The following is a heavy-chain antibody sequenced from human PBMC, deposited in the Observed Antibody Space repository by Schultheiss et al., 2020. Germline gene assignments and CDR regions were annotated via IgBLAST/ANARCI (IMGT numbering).Heavy chain of an antibody. Sequence: SETLPLTCAVYGGSFSGYYWSWIRQPPGKGLEWIGEINHSGSTNYNPSLKSRVTMSVDTSKNQFSLKLSSVTAADTAVYYCARDLRERYYDFWSGDYYYYGMDVWGQGTPVTVSS. CDR2: INHSGST. CDR3: ARDLRERYYDFWSGDYYYYGMDV. V-gene: IGHV4-34*01. J-gene: IGHJ6*02. CDR1: GGSFSGYY. D-gene: IGHD3-3*01.